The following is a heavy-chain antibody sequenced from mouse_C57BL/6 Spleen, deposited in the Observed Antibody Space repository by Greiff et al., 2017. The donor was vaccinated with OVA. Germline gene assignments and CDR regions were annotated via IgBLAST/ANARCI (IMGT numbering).Heavy chain of an antibody. D-gene: IGHD2-1*01. CDR1: GYTFTSYW. V-gene: IGHV1-61*01. CDR2: IYPSDSET. Sequence: QVQLQQPGAELVRPGSSVKLSCKASGYTFTSYWMDWVKQRPGQGLEWIGNIYPSDSETPYNQKFKDKATLTVDKSSRTAYMQLSSLTSEDSAVYYCARIEDGNFDYWGQGTTRTVSS. CDR3: ARIEDGNFDY. J-gene: IGHJ2*01.